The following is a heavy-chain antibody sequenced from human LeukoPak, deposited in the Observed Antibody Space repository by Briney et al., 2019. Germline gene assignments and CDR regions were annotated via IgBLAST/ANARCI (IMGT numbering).Heavy chain of an antibody. Sequence: PGGSLRLSCAASGFTFSDFHMSWIRQAPGKGLEWISYIGKNGNLVDYADSVKGRFTVSRDNTKNLMFLQMNNLRADDTAVYYCATDTNLVDLIQGDGHEDENFDRWGQGTMVTVSS. CDR2: IGKNGNLV. J-gene: IGHJ3*02. D-gene: IGHD2-8*01. CDR1: GFTFSDFH. V-gene: IGHV3-11*01. CDR3: ATDTNLVDLIQGDGHEDENFDR.